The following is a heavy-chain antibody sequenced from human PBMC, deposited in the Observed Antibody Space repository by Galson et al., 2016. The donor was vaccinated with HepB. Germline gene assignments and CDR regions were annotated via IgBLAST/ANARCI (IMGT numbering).Heavy chain of an antibody. V-gene: IGHV3-30*18. CDR1: GLMFNSYG. CDR3: TKDQLRYCGGDCYPGYNSFDP. Sequence: SLRLSCAASGLMFNSYGMHWVRQAPGKGLEWIAFLSYDGVNVLYADSVKGRFTSSRDNSKNTLYLQMNRLRAEVTAVYYCTKDQLRYCGGDCYPGYNSFDPRVPATLVPVSS. D-gene: IGHD2-21*02. CDR2: LSYDGVNV. J-gene: IGHJ5*02.